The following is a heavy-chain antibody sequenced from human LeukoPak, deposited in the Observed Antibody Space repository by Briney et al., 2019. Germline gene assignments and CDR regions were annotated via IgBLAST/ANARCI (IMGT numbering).Heavy chain of an antibody. CDR1: GGTFSSYA. CDR3: ARLHSSGWYYFDY. Sequence: ASVKVSCKASGGTFSSYAISWVRQAPGQGLEWMGGIIPIFGTANYAQKFQGRVTITTDESTSTAYMELSSLRSEDTAVYYCARLHSSGWYYFDYWGQGTLSPSPQ. V-gene: IGHV1-69*05. D-gene: IGHD6-19*01. CDR2: IIPIFGTA. J-gene: IGHJ4*02.